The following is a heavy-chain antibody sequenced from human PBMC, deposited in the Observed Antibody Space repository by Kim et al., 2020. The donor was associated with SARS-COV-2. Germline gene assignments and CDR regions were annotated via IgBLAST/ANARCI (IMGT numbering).Heavy chain of an antibody. J-gene: IGHJ4*02. V-gene: IGHV3-23*01. CDR3: AKDLRSWWGLPYYCDY. D-gene: IGHD1-26*01. Sequence: SVKGRFTISRDNSKNTQYLQMNSLRAEDTAVYYCAKDLRSWWGLPYYCDYWGQGTLVTVSS.